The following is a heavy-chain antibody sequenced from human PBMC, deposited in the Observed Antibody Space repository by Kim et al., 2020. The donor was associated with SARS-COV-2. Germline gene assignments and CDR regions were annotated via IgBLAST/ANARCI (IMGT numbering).Heavy chain of an antibody. Sequence: SETLSLTCTVSGGSISSDYWSWIRQPPGKGLEWIGYIYYTGSANYNPSLKSRVTISVDTSKNQFSLKLSSVTAADTAVYYCAREIRGGSYTNWSRGTLVT. CDR1: GGSISSDY. V-gene: IGHV4-59*01. D-gene: IGHD1-26*01. J-gene: IGHJ4*02. CDR2: IYYTGSA. CDR3: AREIRGGSYTN.